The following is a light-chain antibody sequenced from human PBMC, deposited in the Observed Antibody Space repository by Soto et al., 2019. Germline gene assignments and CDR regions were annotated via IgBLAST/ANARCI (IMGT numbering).Light chain of an antibody. V-gene: IGKV1-39*01. CDR2: AAS. Sequence: DIQMTQSPSSLSASVGDRVTITCRASQSISSYLNWYQQKPGKAPKLLIYAASSLQSGVPSRFSGSGSGTYFTLTISSLQPEDFATYYCQQSYSTPPGVTFGPGTKVDIK. J-gene: IGKJ3*01. CDR3: QQSYSTPPGVT. CDR1: QSISSY.